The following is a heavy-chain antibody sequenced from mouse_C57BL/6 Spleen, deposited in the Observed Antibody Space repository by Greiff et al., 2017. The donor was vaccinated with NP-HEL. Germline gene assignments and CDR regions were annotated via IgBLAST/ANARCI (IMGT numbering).Heavy chain of an antibody. CDR1: GYSITSGYY. CDR3: ARGDSNYFYYAMDY. V-gene: IGHV3-6*01. J-gene: IGHJ4*01. CDR2: ISYDGSN. D-gene: IGHD2-5*01. Sequence: VQLKESGPGLVKPSQSLSLTCSVTGYSITSGYYWNWIRQFPGNKLEWMGYISYDGSNNYNPSLKNRISITRDTSKNQFFLKLNSVTTEDTATYYCARGDSNYFYYAMDYWGQGTSVTVSS.